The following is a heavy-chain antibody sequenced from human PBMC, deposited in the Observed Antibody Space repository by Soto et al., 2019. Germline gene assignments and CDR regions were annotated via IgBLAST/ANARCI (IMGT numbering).Heavy chain of an antibody. CDR3: AIYLIATSFHDFFDS. D-gene: IGHD2-21*01. Sequence: SETLSLTCTVSGGSISSSSYYWGWIRQPPGKGLEWIGSIYYSGGTYYNPSLKSRVTISVDTSKNQFSLKLSSVTAADTAVYYCAIYLIATSFHDFFDSCAQGTLVTVSS. CDR2: IYYSGGT. V-gene: IGHV4-39*01. J-gene: IGHJ4*02. CDR1: GGSISSSSYY.